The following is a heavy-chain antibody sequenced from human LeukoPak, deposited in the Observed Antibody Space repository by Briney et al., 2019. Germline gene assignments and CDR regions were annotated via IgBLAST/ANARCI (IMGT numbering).Heavy chain of an antibody. J-gene: IGHJ1*01. CDR1: GGSISSYY. V-gene: IGHV4-59*12. CDR3: ARDRRYDFWSGPIPFQH. Sequence: SETLSLTCTVSGGSISSYYWSWIRQPPGKGLEWIGYIYYSGSTYYNPSLKSRVTISVDTSKNQFSLKLSSVTAADTAVYYCARDRRYDFWSGPIPFQHWGQGTLVTVSS. CDR2: IYYSGST. D-gene: IGHD3-3*01.